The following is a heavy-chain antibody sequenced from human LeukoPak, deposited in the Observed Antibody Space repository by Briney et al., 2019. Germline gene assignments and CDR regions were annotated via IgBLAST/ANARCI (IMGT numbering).Heavy chain of an antibody. V-gene: IGHV3-7*01. CDR2: IKQDGSEK. Sequence: GGSLRLSCAASGFTLSSYWMSWVRQAPGKGLEWVANIKQDGSEKYYVDSVKGRFTISRDNAKNPLYLEMNSLRVEDTAVYYCTQTRIGTNWGQGTLVTVSS. CDR3: TQTRIGTN. J-gene: IGHJ4*02. CDR1: GFTLSSYW. D-gene: IGHD1-14*01.